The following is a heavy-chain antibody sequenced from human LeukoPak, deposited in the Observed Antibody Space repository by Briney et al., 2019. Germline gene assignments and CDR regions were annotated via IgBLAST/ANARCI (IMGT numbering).Heavy chain of an antibody. V-gene: IGHV1-18*01. CDR1: GYTFTSYG. J-gene: IGHJ5*02. D-gene: IGHD3-10*01. CDR3: ARDGPYGSGSVGSPNWFDP. CDR2: ISAYNGNT. Sequence: ASVKVSCKASGYTFTSYGISWVRQAPGQGLEWMGWISAYNGNTNYAQKLQGRVTMTTDTSTSTAYMELRSLRSDDTAVYYCARDGPYGSGSVGSPNWFDPWGQGTLVTVSS.